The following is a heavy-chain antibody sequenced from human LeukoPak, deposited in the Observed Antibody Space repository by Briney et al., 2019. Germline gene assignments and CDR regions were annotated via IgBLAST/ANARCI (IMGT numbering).Heavy chain of an antibody. J-gene: IGHJ4*02. CDR1: GGSISSSSYY. D-gene: IGHD3-3*01. CDR3: ARRLGSGYYIDY. CDR2: IYYSGST. Sequence: SEALSLTCTVSGGSISSSSYYWGWIRQPPGKGLEWIGSIYYSGSTYYNPSLKSRVTISVDTSKNQFSLKLSSVTAADTAVYYCARRLGSGYYIDYRGQGTLVTVSS. V-gene: IGHV4-39*07.